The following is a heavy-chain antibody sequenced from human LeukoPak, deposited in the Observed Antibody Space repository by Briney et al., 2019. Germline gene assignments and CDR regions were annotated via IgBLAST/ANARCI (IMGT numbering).Heavy chain of an antibody. CDR2: ISGSGDGT. CDR3: AKERKEVVLLWFGELGS. D-gene: IGHD3-10*01. CDR1: GFTFSTYA. J-gene: IGHJ4*02. Sequence: GGSLRLSCAASGFTFSTYAMSWVRQAPGKGLEWVSAISGSGDGTYYADSVKGRFTISRDNSRNTVFLQINSLRTEDTAVYYCAKERKEVVLLWFGELGSWGQGTLVTVSS. V-gene: IGHV3-23*01.